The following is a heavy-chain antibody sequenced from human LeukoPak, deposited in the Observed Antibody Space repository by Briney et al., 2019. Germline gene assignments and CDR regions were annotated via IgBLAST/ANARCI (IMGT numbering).Heavy chain of an antibody. CDR2: IKSKTDGGTT. CDR3: AKRLNWNYESSAFDI. V-gene: IGHV3-15*01. Sequence: GSLRLSCAASGFTVSSNYMSWVRQAPGKGLEWVGRIKSKTDGGTTDYAAPVKGRFTISRDDSKNTLYLQMNSLRAEDTAVYYCAKRLNWNYESSAFDIWGQGTMVTVSS. CDR1: GFTVSSNY. D-gene: IGHD1-7*01. J-gene: IGHJ3*02.